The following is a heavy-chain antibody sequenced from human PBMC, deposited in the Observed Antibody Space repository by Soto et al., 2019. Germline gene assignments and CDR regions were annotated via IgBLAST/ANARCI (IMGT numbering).Heavy chain of an antibody. CDR3: ARSPFDGSKSHFDY. V-gene: IGHV4-30-2*01. CDR1: GVSISDGGYS. CDR2: THVSGDT. D-gene: IGHD5-12*01. Sequence: QLQLQESGSGLVKPSQTLSLNCAVSGVSISDGGYSWSWIRQPPGKGLEWIGYTHVSGDTYYNPSLTGRVTLSVDRSRNKFTLNLRSMTAADTAVYYCARSPFDGSKSHFDYWGHGTLVSVSS. J-gene: IGHJ4*01.